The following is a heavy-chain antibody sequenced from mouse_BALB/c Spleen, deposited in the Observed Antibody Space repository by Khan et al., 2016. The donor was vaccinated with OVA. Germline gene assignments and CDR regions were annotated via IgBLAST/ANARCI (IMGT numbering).Heavy chain of an antibody. CDR1: GYIFISYY. CDR3: TRSGCAAFAY. V-gene: IGHV1S81*02. Sequence: QIQLVQSGAELVKPGASVKLSCKASGYIFISYYMYWVKQRPGLGLEWIGGINPSDGGTNFNEKFKSKATLTVDKSSSTAYMQLSSLTSEDSAVYYCTRSGCAAFAYWGQGTLVTVSA. D-gene: IGHD3-1*01. J-gene: IGHJ3*01. CDR2: INPSDGGT.